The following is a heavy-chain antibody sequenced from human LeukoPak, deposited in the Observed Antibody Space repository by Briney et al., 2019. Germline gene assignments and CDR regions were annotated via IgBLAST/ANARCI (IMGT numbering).Heavy chain of an antibody. D-gene: IGHD3-9*01. CDR1: GFTFNTYT. V-gene: IGHV3-48*01. J-gene: IGHJ4*02. CDR3: ARGLTGSRKFDY. CDR2: ISGSSGII. Sequence: GGSLRLSCAASGFTFNTYTMNWVRQAPGKGLEWVSYISGSSGIIDYADSVRGRFTISRDNAKNSLYLQMNSLRAGDTAVYYCARGLTGSRKFDYWGQGTLVTVSS.